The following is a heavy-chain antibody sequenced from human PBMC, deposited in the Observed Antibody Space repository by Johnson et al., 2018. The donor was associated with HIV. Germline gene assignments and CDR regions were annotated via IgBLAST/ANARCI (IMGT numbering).Heavy chain of an antibody. J-gene: IGHJ3*02. D-gene: IGHD4-17*01. CDR3: ARVNGDHGAFDI. CDR1: GVIVSSNY. Sequence: VQLVESGGGLVQPGGSLRLSCAASGVIVSSNYMSWVRQAPGKGLEWVSVIYSGGTTYYAGSVKGRFTISRDNSKNTLYLQMNSLRAEDTALYYCARVNGDHGAFDIWGQGTMVTVSS. CDR2: IYSGGTT. V-gene: IGHV3-66*01.